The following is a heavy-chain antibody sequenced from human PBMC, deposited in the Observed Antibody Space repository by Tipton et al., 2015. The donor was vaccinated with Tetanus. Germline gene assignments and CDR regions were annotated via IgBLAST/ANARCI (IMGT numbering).Heavy chain of an antibody. V-gene: IGHV4-30-2*01. Sequence: LRLSCAVSGGTISSGGYSWTWIRQPPGKGLQWIGYMYDSGTTHYNPSLKSRVTISIDRSKNQLSLKLTSVTAADTAVYYCARATSTGPAYNWFVPWGQGTLVTVSS. D-gene: IGHD2-8*02. CDR2: MYDSGTT. J-gene: IGHJ5*02. CDR3: ARATSTGPAYNWFVP. CDR1: GGTISSGGYS.